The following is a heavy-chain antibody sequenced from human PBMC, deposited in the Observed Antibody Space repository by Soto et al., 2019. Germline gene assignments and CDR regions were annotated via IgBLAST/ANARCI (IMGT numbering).Heavy chain of an antibody. V-gene: IGHV1-18*01. CDR2: ISAYNGNT. CDR1: GYTFTSYG. J-gene: IGHJ4*02. CDR3: AILWGYGDYGERGY. Sequence: QVQLVQSGAEVKKPGASVKVSCKASGYTFTSYGISWVRQAPGQGLAWMGWISAYNGNTNYAQKLQCRVTMTTDTTTSTAYLELRRLRSDETAVCYCAILWGYGDYGERGYWCQGTLVTVSS. D-gene: IGHD4-17*01.